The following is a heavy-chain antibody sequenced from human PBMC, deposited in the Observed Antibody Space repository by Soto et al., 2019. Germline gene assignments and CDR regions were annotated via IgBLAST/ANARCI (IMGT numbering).Heavy chain of an antibody. D-gene: IGHD3-3*01. Sequence: GASVKVSCKASGYTFTSYAMHWVRQAPGQRLEWMGWINAGNGNTKYSQKFQGRVTITRDTSASTAYMELSSLRSEDTAVYYCARYPTYYDFWSGSCPSQTYYYYGMDVWGQGTTVTVSS. CDR2: INAGNGNT. CDR1: GYTFTSYA. CDR3: ARYPTYYDFWSGSCPSQTYYYYGMDV. J-gene: IGHJ6*02. V-gene: IGHV1-3*01.